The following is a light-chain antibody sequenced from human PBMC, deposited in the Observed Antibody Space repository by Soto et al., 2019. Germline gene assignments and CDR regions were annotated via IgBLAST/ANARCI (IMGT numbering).Light chain of an antibody. Sequence: QSVLTQPASGSGSPGQSITISCAGTSSDVGGFNYVSWYQQHPGKAPKLMIYDVTNRPSGVSYRFSGSKSGNTASLTISGLQAEDEADYYCNSYTSSSTYVFGTGTKVTV. J-gene: IGLJ1*01. CDR2: DVT. CDR3: NSYTSSSTYV. V-gene: IGLV2-14*03. CDR1: SSDVGGFNY.